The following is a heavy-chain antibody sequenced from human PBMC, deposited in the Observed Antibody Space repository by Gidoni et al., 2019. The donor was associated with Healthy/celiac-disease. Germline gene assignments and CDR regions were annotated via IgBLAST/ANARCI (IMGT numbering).Heavy chain of an antibody. D-gene: IGHD3-22*01. V-gene: IGHV1-46*01. J-gene: IGHJ3*02. CDR2: INPSGGST. CDR1: GYTFTSYY. Sequence: QVQLVQSGSEVKKPGASVKVSCKASGYTFTSYYMHWARQAPGQGLEWMGLINPSGGSTSYAQKCQGRVTMTRDTSTSTVYMELSSLRSEDTAVYYCARVDYYDSRGMAGAFDIWGQGTMVTVSA. CDR3: ARVDYYDSRGMAGAFDI.